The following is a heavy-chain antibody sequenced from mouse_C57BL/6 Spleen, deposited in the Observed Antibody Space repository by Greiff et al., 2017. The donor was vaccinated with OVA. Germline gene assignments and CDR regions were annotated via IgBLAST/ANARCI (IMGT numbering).Heavy chain of an antibody. J-gene: IGHJ2*01. CDR2: ISYDGSN. Sequence: DVQLQESGPGLVKPSQSLSLTCSVTGYSITSGYYWNWIRQFPGNKLEWMGYISYDGSNNYNPSLKNRISITRDTSKNQLFLKLNSVTTEDTATYYCARAYCYGSSLAYWGQGTTLTVSS. D-gene: IGHD1-1*01. CDR3: ARAYCYGSSLAY. V-gene: IGHV3-6*01. CDR1: GYSITSGYY.